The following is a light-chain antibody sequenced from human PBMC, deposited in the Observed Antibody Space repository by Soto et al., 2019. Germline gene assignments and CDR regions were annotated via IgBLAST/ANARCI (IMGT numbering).Light chain of an antibody. CDR2: EVS. V-gene: IGLV2-23*02. J-gene: IGLJ2*01. CDR1: SSDVGSYNL. CDR3: CSYAGSTTHVV. Sequence: QSALTQPASVSGSPGQSITISCTGTSSDVGSYNLVSWYQQYPGKAPKFIIYEVSKRPSGVSNRFSGSKSGNTASLTISGLQAEAEADYYCCSYAGSTTHVVVGGGTQLAGL.